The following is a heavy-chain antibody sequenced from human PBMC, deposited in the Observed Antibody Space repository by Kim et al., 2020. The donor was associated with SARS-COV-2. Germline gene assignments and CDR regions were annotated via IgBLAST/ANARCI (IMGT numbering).Heavy chain of an antibody. CDR1: GFTFSSYW. V-gene: IGHV3-7*01. D-gene: IGHD1-26*01. Sequence: GGSLRLSCAASGFTFSSYWMSWVRQAPGKGLEWVANIKQDGSEKYYVDSVKGRFTISRDNAKNSLYLQMNSLRAEDTAVYYCARDGSGTYSGGYFDCWGQGTLVTVSS. J-gene: IGHJ4*02. CDR3: ARDGSGTYSGGYFDC. CDR2: IKQDGSEK.